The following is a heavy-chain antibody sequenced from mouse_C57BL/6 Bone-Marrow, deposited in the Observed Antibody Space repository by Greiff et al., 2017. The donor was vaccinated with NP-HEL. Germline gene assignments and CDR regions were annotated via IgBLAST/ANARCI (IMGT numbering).Heavy chain of an antibody. CDR1: GYTFTSYW. J-gene: IGHJ2*01. D-gene: IGHD2-4*01. CDR2: IHPNSGST. CDR3: ARLYYDYQYYFDY. Sequence: QVQLQQPGAELVKPGASVKLSCKASGYTFTSYWMHWVKQRPGQGLEWIGMIHPNSGSTNYNEKFKSKATLTVDKSSSTAYMQLSSLTSEDSAVYYCARLYYDYQYYFDYWGQGTTLTVSS. V-gene: IGHV1-64*01.